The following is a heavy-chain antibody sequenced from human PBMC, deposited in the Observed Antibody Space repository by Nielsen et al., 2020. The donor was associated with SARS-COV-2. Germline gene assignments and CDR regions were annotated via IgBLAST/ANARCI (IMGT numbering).Heavy chain of an antibody. CDR3: AKDDVVRGDAYDI. D-gene: IGHD3-10*01. Sequence: TLRLSCAASGFTFNIYAMAWVRRAPGRGLEWVSGTSASGASTYYADSVKGRFSISRDNSRNTLYLQMNSLRVEDTAIYFCAKDDVVRGDAYDIWGQGTVVTVSS. V-gene: IGHV3-23*01. CDR1: GFTFNIYA. CDR2: TSASGAST. J-gene: IGHJ3*02.